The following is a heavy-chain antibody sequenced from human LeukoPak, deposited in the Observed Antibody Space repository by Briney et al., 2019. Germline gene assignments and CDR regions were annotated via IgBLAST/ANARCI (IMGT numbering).Heavy chain of an antibody. J-gene: IGHJ4*02. CDR2: MKEDGGEI. Sequence: GGSLRLSCAASGFTFNNYWMAWIRQAPGKGLEWVANMKEDGGEINYVDSVEGRFTISRDNARNLLYLQMNSLTVDDTAMYFCARDRGYSTFDYWGQGTLVTVSS. D-gene: IGHD3-10*01. CDR1: GFTFNNYW. V-gene: IGHV3-7*01. CDR3: ARDRGYSTFDY.